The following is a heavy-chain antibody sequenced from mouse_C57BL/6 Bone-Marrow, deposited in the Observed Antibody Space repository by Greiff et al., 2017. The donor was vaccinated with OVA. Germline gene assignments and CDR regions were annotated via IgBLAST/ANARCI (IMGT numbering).Heavy chain of an antibody. CDR1: GYTFTDYE. D-gene: IGHD3-3*01. CDR3: TRRTCHFDY. Sequence: VQLQQSGAELVRPGASVTLSCKASGYTFTDYEMHWVKQTPVHGLEWIGAIDPETGGTAYNQKSKGKAILTADKSSSTAYMELRSLTSEDSAVYYCTRRTCHFDYWGQGTTLTVSS. J-gene: IGHJ2*01. V-gene: IGHV1-15*01. CDR2: IDPETGGT.